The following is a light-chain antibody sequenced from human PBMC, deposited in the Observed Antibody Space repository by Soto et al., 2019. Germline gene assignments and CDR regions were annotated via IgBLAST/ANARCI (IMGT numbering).Light chain of an antibody. J-gene: IGLJ1*01. CDR1: SSDVGGYNY. Sequence: QSVLTQPRAVSLSPGHSVTISCTGTSSDVGGYNYVSWYQQHPGKAPKLMIYDVSKRPSGVPDRFSGSKSGNTASLTISGLQAEDEADYYCCSYAGSYTYVFGTGTKVTVL. V-gene: IGLV2-11*01. CDR2: DVS. CDR3: CSYAGSYTYV.